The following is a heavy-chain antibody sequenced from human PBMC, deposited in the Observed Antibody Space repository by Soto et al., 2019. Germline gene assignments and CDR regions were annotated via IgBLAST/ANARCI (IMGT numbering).Heavy chain of an antibody. CDR2: ISASGDRT. CDR3: EGSWT. J-gene: IGHJ3*01. CDR1: GFTLTNYA. Sequence: EVQLLVSGGGSAQPGGSLRLSCAVSGFTLTNYAMSWVRQTPGKGLEWVSQISASGDRTYYADSVKGRFTISKDFSKNTLFLQMNRLRGEDSAVYYCEGSWTWGQGTMVTVSS. D-gene: IGHD5-12*01. V-gene: IGHV3-23*01.